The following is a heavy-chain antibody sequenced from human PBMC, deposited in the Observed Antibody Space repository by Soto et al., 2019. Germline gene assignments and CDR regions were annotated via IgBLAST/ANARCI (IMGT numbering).Heavy chain of an antibody. CDR1: CGSISNNIYL. Sequence: SETLSFTCTVSCGSISNNIYLWGWIRQPPGKGLEWIATMYYSGSASYTPSLRIRVTISVATSKNQFSLKLRSVTAADTAVYYCARFGNYYGSFSSVYYYYYYMDVWCKGTTVNVSS. CDR3: ARFGNYYGSFSSVYYYYYYMDV. J-gene: IGHJ6*03. CDR2: MYYSGSA. V-gene: IGHV4-39*01. D-gene: IGHD3-10*01.